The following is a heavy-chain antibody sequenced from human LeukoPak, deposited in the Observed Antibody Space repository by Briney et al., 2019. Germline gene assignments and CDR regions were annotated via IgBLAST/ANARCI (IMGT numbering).Heavy chain of an antibody. CDR1: GFTFDDYA. CDR2: ISGDGGST. CDR3: AKDNRFDYYSPMDA. Sequence: PGGSLRLSCAAPGFTFDDYAMHWVRHAPGKGLEWVSLISGDGGSTYYADSVKGRFTIARDNSKNSLYLQMSSLRTEDTSLYYCAKDNRFDYYSPMDAWGKGTTVTVSS. J-gene: IGHJ6*03. D-gene: IGHD3-16*01. V-gene: IGHV3-43*02.